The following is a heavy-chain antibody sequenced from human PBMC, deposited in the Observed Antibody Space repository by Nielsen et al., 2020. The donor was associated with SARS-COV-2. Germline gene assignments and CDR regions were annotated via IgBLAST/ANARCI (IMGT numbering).Heavy chain of an antibody. Sequence: SETLSLTCTVSGGSISSGDYYWSWIRQPPGKGLEWIGYIYYSGSTYYNPSLKSRVTISVDTSKNQFSLKLSSVTAADTAVYYCARHGYCSSTSCYTEAGEYFQHWGQGTLVTVSS. J-gene: IGHJ1*01. V-gene: IGHV4-30-4*01. CDR1: GGSISSGDYY. CDR3: ARHGYCSSTSCYTEAGEYFQH. D-gene: IGHD2-2*02. CDR2: IYYSGST.